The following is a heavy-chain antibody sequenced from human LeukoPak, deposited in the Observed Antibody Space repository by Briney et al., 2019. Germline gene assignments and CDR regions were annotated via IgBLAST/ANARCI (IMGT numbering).Heavy chain of an antibody. CDR1: GGSISSYY. J-gene: IGHJ5*02. V-gene: IGHV4-59*12. D-gene: IGHD6-13*01. Sequence: SETLSLTCTVSGGSISSYYWSWIRQPPGKGLEWIGYIYYSGSTNYNPSLKSRVTISVDTSKNQFSLQLNSVTPEDTAVYYCARDRGSTWYPLWFDPWGQGTLVTVSS. CDR2: IYYSGST. CDR3: ARDRGSTWYPLWFDP.